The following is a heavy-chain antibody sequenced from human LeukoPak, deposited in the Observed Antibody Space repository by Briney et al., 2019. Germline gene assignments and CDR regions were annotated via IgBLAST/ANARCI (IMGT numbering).Heavy chain of an antibody. Sequence: GASVKVSCKASGYTFTGYYMHWVRQAPGQGLEWMGWINPNSGGTNYAQKFQGRVTMTRDTSISTAYMELSRLRSDDTAVYYCARDPTGTTSGYYYYYYYMDVWGKGTTVTISS. J-gene: IGHJ6*03. CDR2: INPNSGGT. CDR3: ARDPTGTTSGYYYYYYYMDV. V-gene: IGHV1-2*02. D-gene: IGHD1-7*01. CDR1: GYTFTGYY.